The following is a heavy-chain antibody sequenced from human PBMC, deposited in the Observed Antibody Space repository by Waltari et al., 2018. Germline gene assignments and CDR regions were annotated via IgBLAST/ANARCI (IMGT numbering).Heavy chain of an antibody. D-gene: IGHD2-15*01. CDR1: GGSFSGYY. CDR3: AGRGLAGFYF. CDR2: INHKGNH. V-gene: IGHV4-34*01. J-gene: IGHJ4*01. Sequence: QVQLKQWGAGLLTPSETLSLTCAVYGGSFSGYYWSWIRQPPGKGLEGIGEINHKGNHNHNPAPKKPGNKFIKKSKDPFPLEVGLVNGAETAVYYCAGRGLAGFYFWGQGTLVNVSS.